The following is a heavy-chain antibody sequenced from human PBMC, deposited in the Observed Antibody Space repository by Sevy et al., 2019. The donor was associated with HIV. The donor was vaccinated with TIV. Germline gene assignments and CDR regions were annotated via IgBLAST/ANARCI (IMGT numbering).Heavy chain of an antibody. CDR1: GGSISTSSYY. D-gene: IGHD1-26*01. CDR3: ASVSSGSNCYFYY. Sequence: SETLSLTCTVSGGSISTSSYYWGWIRPPPGKGLEWIGCIYYSRSTYYTQSLKSRVTISIDTSKNQFSLKLGSVTAADTAMYYCASVSSGSNCYFYYWGQGTLVTVSS. CDR2: IYYSRST. V-gene: IGHV4-39*01. J-gene: IGHJ4*02.